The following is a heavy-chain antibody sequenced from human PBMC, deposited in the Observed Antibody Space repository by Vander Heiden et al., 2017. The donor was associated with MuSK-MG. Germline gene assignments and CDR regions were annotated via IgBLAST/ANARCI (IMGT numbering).Heavy chain of an antibody. CDR3: ASTDYGDDITFDY. V-gene: IGHV4-59*01. D-gene: IGHD4-17*01. CDR1: GGSLSSYY. Sequence: QVQLQESGPGLVEPSETLSLTCPVAGGSLSSYYWSWIRQPTGKGLEWIGYIYYSGSTNYNPSLKRRVTRSVDTSKNQFSRKLSSVTAADTAVYYWASTDYGDDITFDYWGQGTLVTVA. J-gene: IGHJ4*02. CDR2: IYYSGST.